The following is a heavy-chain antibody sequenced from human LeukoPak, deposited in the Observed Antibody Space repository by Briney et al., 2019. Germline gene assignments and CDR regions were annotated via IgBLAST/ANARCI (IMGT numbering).Heavy chain of an antibody. D-gene: IGHD1-26*01. CDR2: IYYSGST. Sequence: PSETLSLTCTVSGGSISSSSYYWGWIRQPPGKGLEWIGSIYYSGSTYYNPSLKSRVTISVDTSKNQFSLKLSSVTAADTAVYYCARGSSHSGSYYRDHKLYYYYYYMDVWGKGTTVTVSS. V-gene: IGHV4-39*07. CDR3: ARGSSHSGSYYRDHKLYYYYYYMDV. J-gene: IGHJ6*03. CDR1: GGSISSSSYY.